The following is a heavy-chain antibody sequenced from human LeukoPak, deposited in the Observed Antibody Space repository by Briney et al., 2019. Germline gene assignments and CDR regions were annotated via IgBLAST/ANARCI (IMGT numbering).Heavy chain of an antibody. Sequence: GGSLRLSCAATGFTLSRYNLHWVRQAPGKGLEYISGISSNGGSTYYADSVKGRFTISRDNAKNSLYLQMNSLRAEDTAVYYCARDENGYCSSTSCYGPAYYMDVWGKGTTVTVSS. V-gene: IGHV3-64*04. CDR1: GFTLSRYN. CDR2: ISSNGGST. CDR3: ARDENGYCSSTSCYGPAYYMDV. D-gene: IGHD2-2*01. J-gene: IGHJ6*03.